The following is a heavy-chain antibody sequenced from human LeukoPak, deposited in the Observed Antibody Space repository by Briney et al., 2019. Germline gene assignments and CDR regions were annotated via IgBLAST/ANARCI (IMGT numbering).Heavy chain of an antibody. Sequence: ASVKVSCKASGYTFTSYDINWVRQATGQGLEWMGWMNTNSGNTGYAQKFQGRVTMTRNTSISTAYMELSSLRSEDTAVYYCARASSSWYRISYYYYGMEVWGQGTTVTVSS. CDR1: GYTFTSYD. CDR2: MNTNSGNT. D-gene: IGHD6-13*01. V-gene: IGHV1-8*01. J-gene: IGHJ6*02. CDR3: ARASSSWYRISYYYYGMEV.